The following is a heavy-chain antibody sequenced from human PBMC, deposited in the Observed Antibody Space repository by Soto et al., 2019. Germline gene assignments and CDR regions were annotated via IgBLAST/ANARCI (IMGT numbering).Heavy chain of an antibody. V-gene: IGHV3-21*01. Sequence: GGSLRLSCAASGFTFSSYSMNWVRQAPGKGLEWVSSISSSSSYIYYADSVKGRFTISRDNAKNSLYLQMNSLRAEDTAVYYCARDERDRRRHCFDTWGQGTLVTVSS. CDR3: ARDERDRRRHCFDT. D-gene: IGHD6-25*01. CDR1: GFTFSSYS. CDR2: ISSSSSYI. J-gene: IGHJ5*02.